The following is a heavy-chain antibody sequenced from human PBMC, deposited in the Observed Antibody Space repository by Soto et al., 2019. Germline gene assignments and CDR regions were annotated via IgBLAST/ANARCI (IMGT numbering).Heavy chain of an antibody. CDR3: TKVSGDF. J-gene: IGHJ2*01. CDR1: GFTFSSFG. CDR2: SGTDYDT. V-gene: IGHV3-23*01. Sequence: EVQLLESGGGSVQPGGSLRLSCAASGFTFSSFGMSWVRQAPGKGLEWVSSSGTDYDTYYADSVKGRFTISRDNSKNTLYLQMNSLRAEDTAVYHCTKVSGDFWGRGILVTVSS.